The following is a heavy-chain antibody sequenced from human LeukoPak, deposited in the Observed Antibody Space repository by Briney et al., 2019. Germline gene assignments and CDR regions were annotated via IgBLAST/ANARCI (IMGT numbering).Heavy chain of an antibody. Sequence: PSETLSLTCTVSGGSMSSYYWSWIRQPAGKGLEWIGRIYTSGNTNYNPSLKSRVAMSVDTSKNQFSLKLSSVTAADTAVYYCARAVGGYYDISGYFDYWGQGTLVTVSS. V-gene: IGHV4-4*07. CDR2: IYTSGNT. J-gene: IGHJ4*02. D-gene: IGHD3-9*01. CDR3: ARAVGGYYDISGYFDY. CDR1: GGSMSSYY.